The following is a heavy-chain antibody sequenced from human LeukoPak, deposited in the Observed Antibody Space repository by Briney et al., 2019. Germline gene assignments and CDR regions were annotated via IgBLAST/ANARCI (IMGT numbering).Heavy chain of an antibody. D-gene: IGHD2-15*01. CDR2: INSDGSST. Sequence: GGSLRLSCAASGFTFSSYWMHWVRQAPGKGLVWVSRINSDGSSTSYADSVKGRFTISRDNAKNTLYLQMNSLRAEDTAIYYCARDLSGYCSGGSCYGLYYYYYMDVRGKGTTVTVSS. CDR1: GFTFSSYW. CDR3: ARDLSGYCSGGSCYGLYYYYYMDV. V-gene: IGHV3-74*01. J-gene: IGHJ6*03.